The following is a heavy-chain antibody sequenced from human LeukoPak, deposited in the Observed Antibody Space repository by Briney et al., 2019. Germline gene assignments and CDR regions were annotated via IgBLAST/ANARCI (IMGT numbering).Heavy chain of an antibody. J-gene: IGHJ5*02. CDR1: GYTFTSYG. D-gene: IGHD3-3*01. CDR3: ARGGGKLRFLEWLSNNWFDP. V-gene: IGHV1-46*01. CDR2: INPSGGST. Sequence: ASVKVSCKASGYTFTSYGISWVRQAPGQGLEWMGIINPSGGSTSYAQKFQGRVTMTRDMSTSTVYMELSSLRSEDTAVYYCARGGGKLRFLEWLSNNWFDPWGQGTLVTVSS.